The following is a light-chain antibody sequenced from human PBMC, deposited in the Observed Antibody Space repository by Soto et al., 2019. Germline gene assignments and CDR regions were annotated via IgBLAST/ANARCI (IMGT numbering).Light chain of an antibody. J-gene: IGKJ1*01. V-gene: IGKV1-5*03. Sequence: DIQMTQSPSTLSASVGDRVTITGRASQSIDNYLAWYQQKPGKAPKLLIYKASNLEVGVPSRFSGSASGTTFTLTISSLQPDDFGTYHCQQYKTYPWTFGQGTKVEI. CDR3: QQYKTYPWT. CDR1: QSIDNY. CDR2: KAS.